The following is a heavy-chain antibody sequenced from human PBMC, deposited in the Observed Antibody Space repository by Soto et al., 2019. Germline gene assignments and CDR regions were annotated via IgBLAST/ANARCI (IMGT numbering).Heavy chain of an antibody. V-gene: IGHV3-48*01. CDR3: FLLGAAGG. CDR1: GFTFSSYA. Sequence: GGSLRLSCAASGFTFSSYAMSWVRQAPGKGLEWVSYISSSSSTIYYADSVKGRFTISRDNAKNSLYLQMNSLRAEDTAVYYCFLLGAAGGWGKEPLVTVPS. J-gene: IGHJ4*02. CDR2: ISSSSSTI. D-gene: IGHD6-13*01.